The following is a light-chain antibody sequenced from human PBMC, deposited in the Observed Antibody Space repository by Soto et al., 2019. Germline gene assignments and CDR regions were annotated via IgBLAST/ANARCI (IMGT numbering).Light chain of an antibody. CDR1: QSVSSSY. Sequence: EIVLTQSPATLSLSPGERATLSCRASQSVSSSYLAWYQQKPGQAPRLLIYGASSRATGIPARFSGSGSGTDFTLTISRLEPEDFAVYYCQQRSNWPITFGQGTRLEIK. V-gene: IGKV3D-20*02. CDR3: QQRSNWPIT. CDR2: GAS. J-gene: IGKJ5*01.